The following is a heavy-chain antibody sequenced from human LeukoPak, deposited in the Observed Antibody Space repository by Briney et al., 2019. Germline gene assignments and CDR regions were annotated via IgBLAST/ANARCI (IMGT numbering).Heavy chain of an antibody. V-gene: IGHV3-33*08. Sequence: QSGGSLRLPCAASGFTFSSYWMHWVRQAPGKGLEWVAVIWYDGSNKYYADSVKGRFTISRDNSKNTLYLQMNSLRAEDTAVYYCARDVDTAMAFDYWGQGTLVAVSS. D-gene: IGHD5-18*01. CDR2: IWYDGSNK. CDR3: ARDVDTAMAFDY. CDR1: GFTFSSYW. J-gene: IGHJ4*02.